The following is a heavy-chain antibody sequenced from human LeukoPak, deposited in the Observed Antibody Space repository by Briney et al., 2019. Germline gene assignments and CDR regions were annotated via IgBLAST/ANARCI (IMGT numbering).Heavy chain of an antibody. CDR2: ISRSGSTI. CDR1: GFTLSDYY. Sequence: GGSLRLSCAASGFTLSDYYMSWIRQAPGRGLGWVAYISRSGSTIYYADSVKGRFTISRDNAKNSLYLQMNSLRAEDTAVYYCAGGWVVAASYYYYGMDVWGQGTTVTVSS. CDR3: AGGWVVAASYYYYGMDV. J-gene: IGHJ6*02. D-gene: IGHD2-15*01. V-gene: IGHV3-11*01.